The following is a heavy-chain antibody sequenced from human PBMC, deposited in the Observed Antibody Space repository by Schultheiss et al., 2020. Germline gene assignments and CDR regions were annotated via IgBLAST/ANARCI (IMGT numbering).Heavy chain of an antibody. D-gene: IGHD3-10*01. Sequence: SETLSLTCAVYGGSFSGYYWGWIRQPPGKGLEWIGSIYYSGSTYYNPSLKSRVTMSVDTSKNQFSLKLTSVTAADTAVYYCARGSYYYGSGNGGWFDPWGQGTLVTVSS. J-gene: IGHJ5*02. V-gene: IGHV4-34*01. CDR3: ARGSYYYGSGNGGWFDP. CDR1: GGSFSGYY. CDR2: IYYSGST.